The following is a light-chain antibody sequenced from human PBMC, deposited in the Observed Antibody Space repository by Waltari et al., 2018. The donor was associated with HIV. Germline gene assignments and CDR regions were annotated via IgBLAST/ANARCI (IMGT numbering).Light chain of an antibody. CDR1: QSVSNH. V-gene: IGKV3-15*01. J-gene: IGKJ5*01. Sequence: EVVLTQSPATLSVSPGDRAILSCRASQSVSNHVAWYQQKPGQAPRLLVLRASPRAAGIPARFSGSWSGTDFTLTISSLQAEDCAVYFCQQCNNWPITFGQGTRLEIK. CDR2: RAS. CDR3: QQCNNWPIT.